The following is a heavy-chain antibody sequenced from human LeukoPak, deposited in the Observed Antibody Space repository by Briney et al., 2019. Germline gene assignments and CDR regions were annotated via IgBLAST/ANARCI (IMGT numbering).Heavy chain of an antibody. Sequence: PLRLPCAASGFTFDDYAMHGVPQAPGKGLEGVLGISWNSGSIGYAHSAKARFPIHRHNPKNSLYLKINSVRAEDTALCYCAKGFMIVGGYFDYWGQGTLVTVSS. J-gene: IGHJ4*02. CDR3: AKGFMIVGGYFDY. CDR1: GFTFDDYA. V-gene: IGHV3-9*01. D-gene: IGHD3-22*01. CDR2: ISWNSGSI.